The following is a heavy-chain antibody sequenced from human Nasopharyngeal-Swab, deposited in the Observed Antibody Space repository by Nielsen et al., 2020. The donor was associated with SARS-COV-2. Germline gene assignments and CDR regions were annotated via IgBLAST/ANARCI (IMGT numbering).Heavy chain of an antibody. J-gene: IGHJ4*02. CDR1: GFTFSSYA. Sequence: GGSLRLSCAASGFTFSSYAMHWVRQAPGKGLEWVAVISYDGRNKYYADSVKGRFTISRDNSKNTLYLQMNSLRAEDTAVYYCARTLGGSYFADFDYWGQGTLVTVSS. D-gene: IGHD1-26*01. CDR2: ISYDGRNK. V-gene: IGHV3-30-3*01. CDR3: ARTLGGSYFADFDY.